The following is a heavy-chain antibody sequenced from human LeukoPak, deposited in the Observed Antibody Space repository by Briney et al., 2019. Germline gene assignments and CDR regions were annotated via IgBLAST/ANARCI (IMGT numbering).Heavy chain of an antibody. CDR1: GFTLSSYG. D-gene: IGHD5-24*01. CDR3: AKGGGWLQS. Sequence: PGGSLRLSCAASGFTLSSYGMHWVRQAPGKGLEWVAVISYDGSNKYYADSVKGRFTISRDNSKNTLYLQMNSLRAEDTAVYYCAKGGGWLQSWGLGTLVTVSS. CDR2: ISYDGSNK. J-gene: IGHJ5*02. V-gene: IGHV3-30*18.